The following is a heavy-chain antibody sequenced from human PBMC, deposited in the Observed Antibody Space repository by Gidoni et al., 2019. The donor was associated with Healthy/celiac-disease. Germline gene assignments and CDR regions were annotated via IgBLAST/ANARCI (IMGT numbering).Heavy chain of an antibody. CDR3: ARDGSSGWYWVY. D-gene: IGHD6-19*01. Sequence: EVQLVESGGDLVKPGGSLRLSCAASGFTFSSYSMNWVRQAPGKGLEWVSSISSSSSYIYYADSVKGRFTISRDNAKNSLYLQMNSLRAEDTAVYYCARDGSSGWYWVYWGQGTLVTVSS. CDR2: ISSSSSYI. CDR1: GFTFSSYS. V-gene: IGHV3-21*01. J-gene: IGHJ4*02.